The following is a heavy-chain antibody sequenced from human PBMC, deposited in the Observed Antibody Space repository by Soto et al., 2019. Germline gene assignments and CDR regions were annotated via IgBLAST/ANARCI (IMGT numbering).Heavy chain of an antibody. Sequence: GGSLRLSCAASGFTFSSYGMHWVRQAPGKGLEWVSSISSSSSYIYYADSVKGRFTISRDNAKNSLYLQMNSLRAEDTAVYYCARENYDSSGYYYAPFDYWGQGTLVTVSS. V-gene: IGHV3-21*01. D-gene: IGHD3-22*01. J-gene: IGHJ4*02. CDR3: ARENYDSSGYYYAPFDY. CDR1: GFTFSSYG. CDR2: ISSSSSYI.